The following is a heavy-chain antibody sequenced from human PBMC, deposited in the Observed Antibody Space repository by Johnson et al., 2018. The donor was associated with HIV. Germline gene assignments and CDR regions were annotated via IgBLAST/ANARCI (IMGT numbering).Heavy chain of an antibody. Sequence: QVQLVESGGGVVQPGRSLRLSCAASGFTFSSYAMHWVRQAPGKGLEWVAVISYDGSNKYYADSVKGRFTISRDNSKNTLYLQMNSLRVEDTAVYYCARDALLQFVEWLIWGQGKMVTVAS. D-gene: IGHD3-3*01. CDR3: ARDALLQFVEWLI. V-gene: IGHV3-30*04. CDR1: GFTFSSYA. J-gene: IGHJ3*02. CDR2: ISYDGSNK.